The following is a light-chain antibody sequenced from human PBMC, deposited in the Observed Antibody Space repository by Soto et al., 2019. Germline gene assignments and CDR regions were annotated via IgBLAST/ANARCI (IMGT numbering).Light chain of an antibody. V-gene: IGKV1-33*01. Sequence: DIQMTQSPSSLSASVGDRVTITCRASHNITTYLNWYQQKPGRAPKLLIYDASNLEAGVPSRFRGSGSGTDFTFTISRLQPEDLAVYYCQQYGSSPLTFGGGTKVDI. CDR2: DAS. CDR3: QQYGSSPLT. J-gene: IGKJ4*01. CDR1: HNITTY.